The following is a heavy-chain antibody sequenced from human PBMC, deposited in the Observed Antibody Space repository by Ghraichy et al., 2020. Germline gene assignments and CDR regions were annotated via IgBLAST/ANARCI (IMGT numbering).Heavy chain of an antibody. V-gene: IGHV4-39*01. D-gene: IGHD3-3*01. CDR2: RHYSGIT. J-gene: IGHJ4*02. Sequence: SETLSLTCSVSAGSISSSNHFWGWIRQAPGKGLECIGIRHYSGITWYDVSLKSRVTISVDTSKNQLSLNLRSVTAADTAVYYCAGLSSGDRPTVFGAAPIDYWGQGTLVTVSS. CDR1: AGSISSSNHF. CDR3: AGLSSGDRPTVFGAAPIDY.